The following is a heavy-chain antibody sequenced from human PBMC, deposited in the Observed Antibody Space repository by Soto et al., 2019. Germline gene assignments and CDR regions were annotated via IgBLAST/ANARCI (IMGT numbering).Heavy chain of an antibody. CDR3: VRYEYGDAYFDF. CDR2: IHYSGST. CDR1: GGSVCNSY. J-gene: IGHJ4*02. V-gene: IGHV4-59*02. Sequence: PSDTLSLTCAVCGGSVCNSYCTLIRQPPGKGLEWIGYIHYSGSTIYNPALKSRLTISVDTSKNQFSLKLNSVTAADTAVYRCVRYEYGDAYFDFWGQGTLVTVSS. D-gene: IGHD4-17*01.